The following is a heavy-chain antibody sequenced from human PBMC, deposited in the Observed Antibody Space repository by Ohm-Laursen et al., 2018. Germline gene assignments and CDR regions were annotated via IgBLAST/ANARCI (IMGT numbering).Heavy chain of an antibody. CDR1: GFTFDDYA. V-gene: IGHV3-74*01. CDR2: INSDGSST. Sequence: GSLRLSCAASGFTFDDYAMHWVRQAPGKGLVWVSGINSDGSSTRYADSVKGRFTISRDNAKNTLYLQMNSLTAEDTAVYYCATGYNMDVWGQGTTVTVSS. J-gene: IGHJ6*02. CDR3: ATGYNMDV. D-gene: IGHD5-18*01.